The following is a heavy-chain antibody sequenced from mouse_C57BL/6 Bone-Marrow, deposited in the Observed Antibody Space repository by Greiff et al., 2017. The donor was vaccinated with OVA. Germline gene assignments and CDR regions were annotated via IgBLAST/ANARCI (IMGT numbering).Heavy chain of an antibody. D-gene: IGHD2-5*01. J-gene: IGHJ1*03. V-gene: IGHV1-76*01. CDR1: GYTFTDYY. Sequence: VQLQESGAELVRPGASVKLSCKASGYTFTDYYINWVKQRPGQGLEWIARIYPGSGNTYYNEKFKGKATLTAEKSSSTAYMQLSSLTSEDSAVYFCARDSNYDLNWYFDVWGTGTTVTVSS. CDR3: ARDSNYDLNWYFDV. CDR2: IYPGSGNT.